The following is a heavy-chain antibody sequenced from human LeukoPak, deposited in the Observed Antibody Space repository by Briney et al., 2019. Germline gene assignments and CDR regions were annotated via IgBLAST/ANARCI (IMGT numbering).Heavy chain of an antibody. CDR3: TRHFTYYYGSEVDY. Sequence: SETLSLTCTVSGGSISSSSYYWGWIRQPPGKGLEWIGSIYYSGSTYYNPSLKSRVTISVDTSKNQFSLKLSSVTAADTAVYYCTRHFTYYYGSEVDYWGQGTLVTVSS. CDR2: IYYSGST. V-gene: IGHV4-39*01. J-gene: IGHJ4*02. CDR1: GGSISSSSYY. D-gene: IGHD3-10*01.